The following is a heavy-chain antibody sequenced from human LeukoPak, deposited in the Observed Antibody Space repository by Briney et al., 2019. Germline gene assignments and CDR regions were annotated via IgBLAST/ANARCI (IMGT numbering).Heavy chain of an antibody. J-gene: IGHJ3*02. CDR3: ARGGLDSNGYWTAFDI. V-gene: IGHV4-59*01. D-gene: IGHD3-22*01. Sequence: SETLSLTCAVSGGSISTYYWSWIRQPPGKGLEWTGYIHYSGSTNYNPSLKSRVTILVDTSKNQSSLRLSSVPAADTAVYYCARGGLDSNGYWTAFDIWGQGTMVTVSS. CDR2: IHYSGST. CDR1: GGSISTYY.